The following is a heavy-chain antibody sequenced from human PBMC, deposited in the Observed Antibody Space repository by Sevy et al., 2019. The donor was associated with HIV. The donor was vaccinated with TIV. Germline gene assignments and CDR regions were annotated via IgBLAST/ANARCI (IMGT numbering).Heavy chain of an antibody. D-gene: IGHD3-3*01. CDR3: AKGTHYDFWSGPDY. Sequence: GSLRLSCAASGFTFSSYAMSWVRQAPGKGLEWVSAISGSGGSTYYADSVKGRFTISRDNSKNTLYLQMNSLRAEDTAVYYCAKGTHYDFWSGPDYWGQGTLVTVSS. V-gene: IGHV3-23*01. CDR2: ISGSGGST. CDR1: GFTFSSYA. J-gene: IGHJ4*02.